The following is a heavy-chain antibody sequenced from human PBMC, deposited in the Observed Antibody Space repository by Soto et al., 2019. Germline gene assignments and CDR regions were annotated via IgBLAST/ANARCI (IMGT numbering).Heavy chain of an antibody. Sequence: KPSETLSLTCTVSGGSIRSSTYYWGWIRQPPGKGLEWIGSISYSGRTYFSPSLKSRGTISIDMSKTQFSLKLSSVSAADTAVYFCARQGGDSFGYYFDYWGQGALVTGLL. CDR2: ISYSGRT. D-gene: IGHD2-21*02. CDR3: ARQGGDSFGYYFDY. J-gene: IGHJ4*02. V-gene: IGHV4-39*01. CDR1: GGSIRSSTYY.